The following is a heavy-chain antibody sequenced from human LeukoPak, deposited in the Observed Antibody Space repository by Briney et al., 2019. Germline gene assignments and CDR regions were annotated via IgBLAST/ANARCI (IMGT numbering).Heavy chain of an antibody. CDR1: GFSFSDYW. CDR2: INKEGCEE. V-gene: IGHV3-7*01. Sequence: GGSLRLSCAASGFSFSDYWMSWVRQSPGKGLEWVANINKEGCEEYHLDSVKGRFTISRDNAQNSLYLQMNSLRAEDTAVYYCARNFDGDDYWGQGTLVTVSS. J-gene: IGHJ4*02. CDR3: ARNFDGDDY. D-gene: IGHD3-9*01.